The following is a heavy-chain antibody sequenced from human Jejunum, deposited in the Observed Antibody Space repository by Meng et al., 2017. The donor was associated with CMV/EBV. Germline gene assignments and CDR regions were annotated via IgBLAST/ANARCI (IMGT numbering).Heavy chain of an antibody. CDR2: ISYDGSHK. D-gene: IGHD5-12*01. J-gene: IGHJ5*02. V-gene: IGHV3-30*01. Sequence: SGFIFSTFAMHWSRQVPSKGLEWLAVISYDGSHKYYADTVKVRFTISKDNSNTTLYLQMNSLRAEDTAVYYCAREAFSGGYDDGFDPWGQGTLVTVSS. CDR3: AREAFSGGYDDGFDP. CDR1: GFIFSTFA.